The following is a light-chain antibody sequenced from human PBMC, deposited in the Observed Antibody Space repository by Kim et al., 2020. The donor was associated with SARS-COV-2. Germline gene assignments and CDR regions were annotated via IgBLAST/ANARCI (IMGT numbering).Light chain of an antibody. CDR1: NIGSKN. J-gene: IGLJ1*01. Sequence: APGEAAKIPCAENNIGSKNVQWYQQKAGQAPVLVISHDSDRPSEIPDRFSGSNSGNTATLTISRVEAGDEADYYCQVWDGSTDHYVFGTGTKVTVL. CDR3: QVWDGSTDHYV. V-gene: IGLV3-21*04. CDR2: HDS.